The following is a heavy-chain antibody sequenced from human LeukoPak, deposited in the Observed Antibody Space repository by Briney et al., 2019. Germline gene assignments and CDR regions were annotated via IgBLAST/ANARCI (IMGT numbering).Heavy chain of an antibody. V-gene: IGHV3-30*18. D-gene: IGHD6-19*01. Sequence: PGGSLRLSCASSGFTFSSYSMNWVRQAPGKGLEWVAVISYDGSNKYYADSVKGRFTISRDNSKNTLYLQMNSLRAEDTAVYYCAKGSSSGWYVCYFDYWGQGTLVTVSS. CDR1: GFTFSSYS. J-gene: IGHJ4*02. CDR2: ISYDGSNK. CDR3: AKGSSSGWYVCYFDY.